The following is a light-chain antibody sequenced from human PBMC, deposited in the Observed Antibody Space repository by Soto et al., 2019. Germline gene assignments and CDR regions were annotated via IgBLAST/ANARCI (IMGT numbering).Light chain of an antibody. CDR1: QDISTW. CDR2: AAS. CDR3: QQPISFPIT. Sequence: DIQMTQSPSSVSASVGDRVTITCRASQDISTWLAWYQQKPGKAPKLLIYAASSWQSGVPSRFSGSGSGTDFTLTIRSLEPEDFATYYCQQPISFPITFGQGTRLEIK. V-gene: IGKV1D-12*01. J-gene: IGKJ5*01.